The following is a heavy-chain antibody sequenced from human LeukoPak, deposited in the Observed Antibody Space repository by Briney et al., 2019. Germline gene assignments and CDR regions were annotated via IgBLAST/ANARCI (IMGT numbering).Heavy chain of an antibody. D-gene: IGHD3-16*01. Sequence: GGSLRLSCAASGFGVSGYYMSWVRQAPGKGLEWVSVIYSDGSTFYADSVKGRITISRHNSKNTLDLQMNSLRPDDTAVYYCARAVGEGWVDYWGQGTLVTVSS. CDR2: IYSDGST. J-gene: IGHJ4*02. CDR3: ARAVGEGWVDY. V-gene: IGHV3-53*04. CDR1: GFGVSGYY.